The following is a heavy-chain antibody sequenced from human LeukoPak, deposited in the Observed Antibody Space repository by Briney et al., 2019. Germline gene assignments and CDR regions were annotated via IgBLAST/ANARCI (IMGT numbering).Heavy chain of an antibody. V-gene: IGHV5-51*01. Sequence: GESLKISCKGSGYSFTSYWIGWVRQMPGKGLEWMGIIYPGDSDTRYSPSFQGQVTISADKSISTAYLQWSSLKASDTAMYYCARHAGIAARLFYYYYMDVWGKGTTVTVSS. J-gene: IGHJ6*03. CDR2: IYPGDSDT. D-gene: IGHD6-6*01. CDR1: GYSFTSYW. CDR3: ARHAGIAARLFYYYYMDV.